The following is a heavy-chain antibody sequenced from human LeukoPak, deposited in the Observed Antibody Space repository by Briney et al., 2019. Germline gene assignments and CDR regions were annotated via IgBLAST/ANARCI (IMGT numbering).Heavy chain of an antibody. Sequence: SVKVSCKASGGTFSSYTISWVRQAPGQGLEWMGRIIPILGIANYAQKFQGRVTITADKSTGTAYMELSSLRSEDTAVYYCARVGKYSSSWYDPWGQGTLVTVSS. CDR1: GGTFSSYT. J-gene: IGHJ5*02. D-gene: IGHD6-13*01. V-gene: IGHV1-69*02. CDR3: ARVGKYSSSWYDP. CDR2: IIPILGIA.